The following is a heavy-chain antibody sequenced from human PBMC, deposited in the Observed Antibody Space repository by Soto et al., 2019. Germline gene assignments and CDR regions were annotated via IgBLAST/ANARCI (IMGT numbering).Heavy chain of an antibody. V-gene: IGHV3-23*01. Sequence: GGSLRLSCAASGFTFSTYAMSWVRQAPGKGLEWVSGISGSGGTTYYADSVKGRFGISRDNSKNTLYLELSSLRSEDTAVYYCAEEPRFGDNWFDPWGQGTLVTVSS. CDR3: AEEPRFGDNWFDP. J-gene: IGHJ5*02. CDR2: ISGSGGTT. CDR1: GFTFSTYA. D-gene: IGHD3-10*01.